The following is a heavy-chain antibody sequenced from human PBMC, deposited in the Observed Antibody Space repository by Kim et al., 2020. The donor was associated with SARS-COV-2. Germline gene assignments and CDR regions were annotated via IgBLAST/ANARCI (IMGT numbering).Heavy chain of an antibody. V-gene: IGHV4-39*01. D-gene: IGHD2-15*01. Sequence: YYNLSLKSRVAMSVDTSKNQFSLKLNSVTAADTAIYYCAGLSVVASSDDSWSQGTLVTVSS. CDR3: AGLSVVASSDDS. J-gene: IGHJ4*02.